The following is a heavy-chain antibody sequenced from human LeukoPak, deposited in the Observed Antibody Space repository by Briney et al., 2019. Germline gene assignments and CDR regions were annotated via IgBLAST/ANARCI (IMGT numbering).Heavy chain of an antibody. J-gene: IGHJ6*03. CDR2: INHSGST. V-gene: IGHV4-34*01. Sequence: SETLSLTCAVYGGSFSGYYWSWIRQPPGKGLEWIGEINHSGSTNYNPSLKSRVTISVDTSKNQFSLKLSSVTAADTAVYYCAALDGYKLMDVWGKGTTVTVSS. D-gene: IGHD5-24*01. CDR1: GGSFSGYY. CDR3: AALDGYKLMDV.